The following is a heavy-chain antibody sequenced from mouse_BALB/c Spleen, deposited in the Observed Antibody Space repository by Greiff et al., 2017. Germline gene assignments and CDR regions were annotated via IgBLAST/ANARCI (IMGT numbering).Heavy chain of an antibody. Sequence: EVQGVESGGGLVKPGGSLKLSCAASGFTFSSYAMSWVRQSPEKRLEWVAEISSGGSYTYYPDTVTGRFTISRDNAKNTLYLEMSSLRSEDTAMYYCARDYYGYEGAMDYWGQGTSVTVSS. CDR1: GFTFSSYA. CDR2: ISSGGSYT. CDR3: ARDYYGYEGAMDY. V-gene: IGHV5-9-4*01. J-gene: IGHJ4*01. D-gene: IGHD1-2*01.